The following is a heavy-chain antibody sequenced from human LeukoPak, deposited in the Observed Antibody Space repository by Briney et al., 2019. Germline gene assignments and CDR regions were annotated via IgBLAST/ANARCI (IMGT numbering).Heavy chain of an antibody. J-gene: IGHJ4*02. CDR2: AYYSGHT. D-gene: IGHD2-15*01. V-gene: IGHV4-59*08. CDR3: ARHPFATPFDY. CDR1: GGSISDNY. Sequence: SETLSLTCTVSGGSISDNYWSWIRQPPGKGLEWIGYAYYSGHTNYNSSLKSRLTISLDTSKSQFSLRLSSVTAADTAVYFCARHPFATPFDYWGPGTLVTVSS.